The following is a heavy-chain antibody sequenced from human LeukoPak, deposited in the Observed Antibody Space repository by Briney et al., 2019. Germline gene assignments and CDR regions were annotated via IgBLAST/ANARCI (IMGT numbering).Heavy chain of an antibody. D-gene: IGHD6-19*01. CDR2: ISGSGGST. J-gene: IGHJ4*02. V-gene: IGHV3-23*01. Sequence: PGGFLRLSCAASGFTFSSYAMSWVRQAPGKGLEWVSAISGSGGSTYYADSVKGRFTISRDNSKNTLYLQMNSLRAEDTAVYYCAKDLNSGWSGDYWGQGTLVTVSS. CDR3: AKDLNSGWSGDY. CDR1: GFTFSSYA.